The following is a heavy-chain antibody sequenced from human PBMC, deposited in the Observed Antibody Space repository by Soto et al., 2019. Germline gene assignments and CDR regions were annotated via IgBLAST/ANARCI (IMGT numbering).Heavy chain of an antibody. V-gene: IGHV3-30*03. J-gene: IGHJ6*02. CDR2: ILHDGSAE. CDR3: ARSRDGYSFYFYYGMDV. D-gene: IGHD4-4*01. Sequence: PGGSLRLSCAASGFTFTSYGMHWVRQAPGKGLEWMALILHDGSAEYYADSVKGRSTISRDNSKSTLYLQMNSLRAEDTAVYYCARSRDGYSFYFYYGMDVWGQGTTVTVS. CDR1: GFTFTSYG.